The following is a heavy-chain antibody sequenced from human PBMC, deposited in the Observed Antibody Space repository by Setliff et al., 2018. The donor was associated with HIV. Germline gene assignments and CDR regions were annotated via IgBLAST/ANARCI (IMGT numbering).Heavy chain of an antibody. CDR1: GGSLSDHY. D-gene: IGHD6-19*01. Sequence: SETLSLTCAVYGGSLSDHYWSWIRQPPGKGLEWIGEINHSGSTNYNPSLRSRVSIAVDTSKNQFSLGLSSVTAAETAVYYCARDPSTSGWSEGLYYFDSWGRGTLVTVSS. CDR2: INHSGST. J-gene: IGHJ4*02. V-gene: IGHV4-34*01. CDR3: ARDPSTSGWSEGLYYFDS.